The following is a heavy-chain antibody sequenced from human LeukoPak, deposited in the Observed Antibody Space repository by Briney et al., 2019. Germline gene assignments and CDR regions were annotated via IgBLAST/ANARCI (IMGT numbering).Heavy chain of an antibody. V-gene: IGHV1-18*01. CDR1: GYTFTSYG. Sequence: ASMKVSCKASGYTFTSYGVSWVRQAPGQGLEWIGWISAYNSNTNYAQKLQGRVTMTTDTSTSTAYMELRSLRSNDPAVYFCARSPGRIVVVRAVIRYWGQGTLVTVSS. CDR3: ARSPGRIVVVRAVIRY. J-gene: IGHJ4*02. D-gene: IGHD2-2*01. CDR2: ISAYNSNT.